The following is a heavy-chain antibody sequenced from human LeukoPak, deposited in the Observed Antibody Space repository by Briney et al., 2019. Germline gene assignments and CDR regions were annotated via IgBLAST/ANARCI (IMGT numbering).Heavy chain of an antibody. Sequence: SETLSLTCTLSLGSLSRDYWTWIGQPPPQGREWSGYVYDIVIATYTPSLNRRVTISLDTSSNSISPNLSATAAADTAVYCCARDLYYSWGLGYWGQGTLVTVSS. V-gene: IGHV4-59*01. CDR3: ARDLYYSWGLGY. CDR1: LGSLSRDY. D-gene: IGHD3-10*01. CDR2: VYDIVIA. J-gene: IGHJ4*02.